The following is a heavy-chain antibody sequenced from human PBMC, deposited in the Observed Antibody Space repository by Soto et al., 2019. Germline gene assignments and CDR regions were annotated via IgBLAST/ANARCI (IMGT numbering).Heavy chain of an antibody. CDR1: GFTFSSYA. D-gene: IGHD2-2*01. J-gene: IGHJ4*02. CDR2: ISYDGSNK. V-gene: IGHV3-30-3*01. Sequence: QVQLVESGGGVVQPGRSLGLSCAASGFTFSSYAMHWVRQAPGKGLEWVAVISYDGSNKYYADSVKGRFTISRDNSKNTLYLQMNSLRAEDTAVYYCARDSRSSSFGYWGQGTLVTVSS. CDR3: ARDSRSSSFGY.